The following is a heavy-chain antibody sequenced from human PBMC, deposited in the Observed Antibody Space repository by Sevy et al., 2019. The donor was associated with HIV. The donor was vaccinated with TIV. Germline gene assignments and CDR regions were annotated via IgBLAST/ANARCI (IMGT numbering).Heavy chain of an antibody. V-gene: IGHV4-59*01. CDR2: IYYSAST. D-gene: IGHD1-26*01. CDR3: ARARGVGATYWFDP. Sequence: SETLSLTCTVSDGSISSYSWSWIRQPPGKGLEWIGYIYYSASTNYNPSLKSRVTISVDTSKNQFSLKLSSVTAADTAVYYGARARGVGATYWFDPWGQGTLVTVSS. J-gene: IGHJ5*02. CDR1: DGSISSYS.